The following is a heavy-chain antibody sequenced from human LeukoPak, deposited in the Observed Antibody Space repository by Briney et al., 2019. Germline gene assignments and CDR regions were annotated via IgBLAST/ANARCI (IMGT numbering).Heavy chain of an antibody. CDR2: INWNGNSV. D-gene: IGHD6-13*01. CDR3: IKGSIAAPTKGSFDY. J-gene: IGHJ4*02. V-gene: IGHV3-9*01. Sequence: GGSLRLSCSASGFTFDDYAMHWVRQAPGKGLEWVSTINWNGNSVLYADSVKGRFTISRDNAKNSLNLQMNSLRPEDTALYYCIKGSIAAPTKGSFDYWGQGTLVTVSS. CDR1: GFTFDDYA.